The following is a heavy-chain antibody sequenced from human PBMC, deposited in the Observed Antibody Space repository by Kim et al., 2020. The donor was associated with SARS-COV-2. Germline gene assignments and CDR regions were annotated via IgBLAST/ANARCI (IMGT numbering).Heavy chain of an antibody. Sequence: SVKVSCKASGGTFSSYAISWVRQAPGQGLEWMGGIIPIFGTANYAQKFQGRVTITADESTSTAYMELSSLRSEDTAVYYCATGRPHYYYYYMDVWGKGTTVTVSS. CDR2: IIPIFGTA. V-gene: IGHV1-69*13. CDR3: ATGRPHYYYYYMDV. D-gene: IGHD6-25*01. CDR1: GGTFSSYA. J-gene: IGHJ6*03.